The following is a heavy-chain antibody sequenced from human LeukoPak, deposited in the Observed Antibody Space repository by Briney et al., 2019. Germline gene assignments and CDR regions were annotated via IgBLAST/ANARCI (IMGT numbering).Heavy chain of an antibody. D-gene: IGHD4-17*01. CDR1: GFTFSDYS. Sequence: GGSLRLSCAASGFTFSDYSMNWVRQAPGKGLEWVSYISFSVNTKYYGDSVKGRFTVSRDNTKSSLFLQMDSLRAEDTAVYYCASTIVTTVYPPGWYFDLWGRGTQVTVSS. J-gene: IGHJ2*01. CDR2: ISFSVNTK. CDR3: ASTIVTTVYPPGWYFDL. V-gene: IGHV3-48*04.